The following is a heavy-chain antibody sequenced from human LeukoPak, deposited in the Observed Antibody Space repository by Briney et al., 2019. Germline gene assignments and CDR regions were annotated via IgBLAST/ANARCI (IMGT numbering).Heavy chain of an antibody. CDR1: GGTFSSYT. Sequence: GASVKVSCKASGGTFSSYTISWVRQAPGQGLEWMGRIIPILGIANYAQKFQGRVTITADKSTSTAYMELSSLRSEDTAVYYCARGADYDFWSFLDPWGQGTLVTVSS. D-gene: IGHD3-3*01. CDR3: ARGADYDFWSFLDP. V-gene: IGHV1-69*02. J-gene: IGHJ5*02. CDR2: IIPILGIA.